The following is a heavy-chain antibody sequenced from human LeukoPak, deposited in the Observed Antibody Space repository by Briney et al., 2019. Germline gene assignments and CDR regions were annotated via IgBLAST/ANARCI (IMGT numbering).Heavy chain of an antibody. Sequence: GGSLRLSCAASGFTVSSNHMSWVRQAPGKGLEWVSLISGDGVSTFYADSVKGRFSISRDNSKNSLYLEMNSLRTEDAAMYYCAKESGKFDYWGQGTLVAVSS. CDR2: ISGDGVST. CDR3: AKESGKFDY. CDR1: GFTVSSNH. V-gene: IGHV3-43*02. J-gene: IGHJ4*02.